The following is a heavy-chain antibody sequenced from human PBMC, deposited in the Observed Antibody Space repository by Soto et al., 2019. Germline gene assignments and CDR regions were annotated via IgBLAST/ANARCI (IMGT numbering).Heavy chain of an antibody. Sequence: GGSLRLSCAASGFTFDAYAIHCVRQSPGKGLEWVSGISWNSGSIGYADSVKGRFTISRDNAKNSLYLQMNSLRAEDTALYYCAKDSYYDSSGYLGYWGQGTLVTV. V-gene: IGHV3-9*01. CDR3: AKDSYYDSSGYLGY. J-gene: IGHJ4*02. D-gene: IGHD3-22*01. CDR1: GFTFDAYA. CDR2: ISWNSGSI.